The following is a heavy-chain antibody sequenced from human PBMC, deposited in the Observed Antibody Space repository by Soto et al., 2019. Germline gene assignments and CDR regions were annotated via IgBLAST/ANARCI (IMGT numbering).Heavy chain of an antibody. D-gene: IGHD3-3*01. V-gene: IGHV3-23*01. Sequence: GGSLRLSCAASGFTFSSYAMSWVRQAPGKGLEWVSAISGSGGSTYYADSVKGRFTISRDNSKNTLYLQMNSLRAEDTAVYYCAKSLNPYYDFWSGCCPPYDYWGQGTLVTVSS. J-gene: IGHJ4*02. CDR1: GFTFSSYA. CDR3: AKSLNPYYDFWSGCCPPYDY. CDR2: ISGSGGST.